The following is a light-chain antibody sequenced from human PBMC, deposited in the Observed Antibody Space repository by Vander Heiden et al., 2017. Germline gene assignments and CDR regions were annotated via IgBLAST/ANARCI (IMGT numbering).Light chain of an antibody. CDR3: QSYDSRLTGSV. Sequence: QTVLTQLPAVSGALGLWVTIACTVSRSSSGADFPVQWYQQLPGTAPKPLIFDNNKRPSGVPDRFYASKSGTSASLAITGLQAEDEADYYCQSYDSRLTGSVFGGGTKLTVL. J-gene: IGLJ3*02. CDR2: DNN. CDR1: RSSSGADFP. V-gene: IGLV1-40*01.